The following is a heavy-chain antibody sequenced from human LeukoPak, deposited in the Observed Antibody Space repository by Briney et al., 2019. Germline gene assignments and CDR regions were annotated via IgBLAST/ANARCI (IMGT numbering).Heavy chain of an antibody. CDR1: GFTFSSYA. V-gene: IGHV3-30-3*01. Sequence: GGSLRLSCAASGFTFSSYAMHWVRQAPGKGLERVAVISYDGSNKYYADSVKGRFTISRDNSKNTLYPQMNSLRAEDTAVYYCARDSGEYDYWGQGTLVTVS. CDR3: ARDSGEYDY. D-gene: IGHD7-27*01. CDR2: ISYDGSNK. J-gene: IGHJ4*02.